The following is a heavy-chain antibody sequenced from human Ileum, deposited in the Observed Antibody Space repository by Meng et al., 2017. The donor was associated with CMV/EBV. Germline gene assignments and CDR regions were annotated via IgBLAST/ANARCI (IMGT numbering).Heavy chain of an antibody. J-gene: IGHJ4*02. V-gene: IGHV1-2*02. CDR1: GYTFTGYY. CDR2: MNPKSGGT. CDR3: ARGDDLAAAGNWNFDY. Sequence: QVQLVQSGAVVKKPXXPXKVXCXXSGYTFTGYYMHWVRQAPGQGLEWMGWMNPKSGGTNYAQKFQGRVTMTRDTSISTAYMELSRLRSDDTAVYYCARGDDLAAAGNWNFDYWGQGTLVTVSS. D-gene: IGHD6-13*01.